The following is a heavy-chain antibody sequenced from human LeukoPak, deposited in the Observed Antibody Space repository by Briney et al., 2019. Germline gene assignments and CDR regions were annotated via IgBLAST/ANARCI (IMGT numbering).Heavy chain of an antibody. V-gene: IGHV3-23*01. D-gene: IGHD5-12*01. Sequence: PGGSLRLSCAASGFTFGSYAMSWVRQAPGKGLEWVSTFSGSGGNTYYADSVKGRFTISRDNSKNTLYLQMNSLRAEDTAVYYCARGPSGYHNTGGQGTLVTVSS. J-gene: IGHJ4*02. CDR3: ARGPSGYHNT. CDR2: FSGSGGNT. CDR1: GFTFGSYA.